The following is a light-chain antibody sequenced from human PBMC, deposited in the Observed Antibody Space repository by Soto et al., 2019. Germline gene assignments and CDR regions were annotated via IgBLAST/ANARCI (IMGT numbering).Light chain of an antibody. CDR3: TSYASSSAYV. V-gene: IGLV2-18*02. J-gene: IGLJ1*01. CDR1: SSDVGGYNR. Sequence: QSALTQPPSVSGSPGQSVAISCTGTSSDVGGYNRVSWYQQPPGKAPKLLIYDVSNRPSGGSTRFSGSKSGNTASLTISWLQAEDEADYYCTSYASSSAYVFGPGTKLTVL. CDR2: DVS.